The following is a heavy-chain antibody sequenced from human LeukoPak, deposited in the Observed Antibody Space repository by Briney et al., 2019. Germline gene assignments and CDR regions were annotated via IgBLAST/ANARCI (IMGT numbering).Heavy chain of an antibody. CDR3: ARLPREITVWELPFDP. J-gene: IGHJ5*02. Sequence: GASLKISCKGSGYSFTSYWIGWVRPMPGKGLEWMGIIYPGDSDTRYSPSSQGQVTISADKSISTAYLQWSSLKASDTAMYYCARLPREITVWELPFDPWGQGTLVTVSS. V-gene: IGHV5-51*01. CDR2: IYPGDSDT. CDR1: GYSFTSYW. D-gene: IGHD1-26*01.